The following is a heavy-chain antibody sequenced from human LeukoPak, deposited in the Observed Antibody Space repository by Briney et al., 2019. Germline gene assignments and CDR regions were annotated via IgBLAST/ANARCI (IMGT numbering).Heavy chain of an antibody. D-gene: IGHD5-12*01. CDR3: AREERTIVAAGRSGFDY. V-gene: IGHV1-46*01. CDR2: INPSGGTT. J-gene: IGHJ4*02. CDR1: GYTFTSYG. Sequence: ASVKVSCKASGYTFTSYGISWVRQAPGQGLEWLGIINPSGGTTSYAQKFQGRVTMTRDTSTTTVYMELSSLRSEDTAMYYCAREERTIVAAGRSGFDYWGQGTLVTVSS.